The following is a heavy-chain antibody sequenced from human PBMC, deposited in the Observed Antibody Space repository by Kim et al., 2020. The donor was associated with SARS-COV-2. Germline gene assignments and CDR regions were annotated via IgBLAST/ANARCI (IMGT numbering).Heavy chain of an antibody. V-gene: IGHV1-69*01. Sequence: ATYAPKFQGRVPITADESTSTAYMELSSLRSEDTAVYYCARDGSSGNFDYWGQGTLVTVSS. J-gene: IGHJ4*02. D-gene: IGHD6-19*01. CDR3: ARDGSSGNFDY. CDR2: A.